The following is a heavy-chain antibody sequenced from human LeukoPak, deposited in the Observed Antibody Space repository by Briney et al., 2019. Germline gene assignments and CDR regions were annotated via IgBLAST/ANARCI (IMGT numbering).Heavy chain of an antibody. J-gene: IGHJ4*02. D-gene: IGHD2-2*02. CDR3: ARCCSSTSCYNDGCYY. Sequence: SETLSLTCAVYGGSFSGYYWSWVRQPPGKGLEWIGEINHSGSTNYNPSRKSRVTISVDTSKNQFSLKLSSVTAADTAVYYCARCCSSTSCYNDGCYYWGQGTLVTVSS. V-gene: IGHV4-34*01. CDR2: INHSGST. CDR1: GGSFSGYY.